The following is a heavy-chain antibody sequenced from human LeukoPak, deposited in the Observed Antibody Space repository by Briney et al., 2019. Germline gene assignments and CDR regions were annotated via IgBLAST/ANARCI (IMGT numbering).Heavy chain of an antibody. CDR2: INHSGST. Sequence: SETLSLTCAVYGGSFSGYYWSWIRQPPGKGLEWIGEINHSGSTNYNPSLKSRVTISVDTSKNQFSLKLSSVTAADTAVYYCARDLGGSSAGDAFDIWGQGTMVTVSS. V-gene: IGHV4-34*01. J-gene: IGHJ3*02. D-gene: IGHD1-26*01. CDR3: ARDLGGSSAGDAFDI. CDR1: GGSFSGYY.